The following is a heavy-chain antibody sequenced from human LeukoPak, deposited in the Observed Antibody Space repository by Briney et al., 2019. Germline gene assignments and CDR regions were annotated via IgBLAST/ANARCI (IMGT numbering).Heavy chain of an antibody. J-gene: IGHJ4*02. D-gene: IGHD3-22*01. CDR1: GYTFTSYD. Sequence: ASVKVSCKASGYTFTSYDINWVRQAPGQGLEWMGWINPNSGGTNYAQKFQGRVTMTRDTSISTAYMELSRLRSDDTAVYYCARFVSSGYPVDYWGQGTLVTVSS. CDR3: ARFVSSGYPVDY. V-gene: IGHV1-2*02. CDR2: INPNSGGT.